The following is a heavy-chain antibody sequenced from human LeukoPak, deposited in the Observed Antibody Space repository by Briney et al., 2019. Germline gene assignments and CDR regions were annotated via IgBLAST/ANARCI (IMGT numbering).Heavy chain of an antibody. J-gene: IGHJ5*02. CDR1: GDSISTSNSY. Sequence: PSETLSLTCTVSGDSISTSNSYWGWIRQPPGKGLEWIGSIYYSGNTYYNASLKSRVTISVDTSKNQFSLKLSSVTAADTAVYYCASTYGDPHRRRHFDPWGQGTLVTVSS. CDR2: IYYSGNT. D-gene: IGHD4-17*01. V-gene: IGHV4-39*01. CDR3: ASTYGDPHRRRHFDP.